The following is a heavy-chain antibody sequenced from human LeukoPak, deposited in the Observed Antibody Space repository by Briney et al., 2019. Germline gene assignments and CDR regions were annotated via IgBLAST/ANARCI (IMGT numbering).Heavy chain of an antibody. CDR2: ISYDGSNK. Sequence: GGSLRLSCAASGFTFSSYGMHWVRQAPGKGLEWVAVISYDGSNKYYADSVKGRFTISRDNSKNTLYLQMNSLRAEDTAVYYCAKDVVAAASDAYYFDYWGQGTLVTVSS. J-gene: IGHJ4*02. V-gene: IGHV3-30*18. D-gene: IGHD6-13*01. CDR1: GFTFSSYG. CDR3: AKDVVAAASDAYYFDY.